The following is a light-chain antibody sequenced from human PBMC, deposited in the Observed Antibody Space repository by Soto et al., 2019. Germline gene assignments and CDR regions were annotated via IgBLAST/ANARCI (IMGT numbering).Light chain of an antibody. CDR2: GTS. Sequence: PGQRATLSCRASQSVSNNYLAWYQQKPGQAPRLLIYGTSDRATGTPDRFSGSGSGTDFTLTISRLEPEDSAVYYCQQFDDSVTFGQGTKVDIK. V-gene: IGKV3-20*01. J-gene: IGKJ1*01. CDR3: QQFDDSVT. CDR1: QSVSNNY.